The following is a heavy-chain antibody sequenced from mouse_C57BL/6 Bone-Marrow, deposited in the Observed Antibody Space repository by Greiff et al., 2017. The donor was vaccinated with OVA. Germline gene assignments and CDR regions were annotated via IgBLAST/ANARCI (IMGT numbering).Heavy chain of an antibody. CDR1: GYTFTSYW. CDR2: IDPSDSYT. D-gene: IGHD2-1*01. V-gene: IGHV1-69*01. Sequence: VQLQQPGAELVMPGASVKLSCKASGYTFTSYWMHWVKQRPGQGLEWIGEIDPSDSYTNYNQKFKGKSTLTVDKSSSTAYMQLKSLTSEDSAVYYCARRIYYGNYPFFDYWGQGTTLTVSS. CDR3: ARRIYYGNYPFFDY. J-gene: IGHJ2*01.